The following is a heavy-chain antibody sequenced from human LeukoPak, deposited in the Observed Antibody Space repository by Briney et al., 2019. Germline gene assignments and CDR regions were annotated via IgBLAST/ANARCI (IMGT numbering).Heavy chain of an antibody. D-gene: IGHD2/OR15-2a*01. V-gene: IGHV3-30*02. J-gene: IGHJ3*02. Sequence: LRLSYAASGLTFSSDCMHCVRQAPVKGLEWGTFIQYDRSNKYYADSVNGLFTISRDNSKNTLYLEMNSLRAEDTAVYYCAKDLEQYFSDAFDIWGQGKMVSVSS. CDR3: AKDLEQYFSDAFDI. CDR2: IQYDRSNK. CDR1: GLTFSSDC.